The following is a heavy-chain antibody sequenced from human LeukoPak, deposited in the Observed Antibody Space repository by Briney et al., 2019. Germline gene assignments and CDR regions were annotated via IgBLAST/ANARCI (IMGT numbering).Heavy chain of an antibody. CDR3: ARDYKYAFDN. CDR2: IGIDSGNT. V-gene: IGHV3-48*01. Sequence: GGSLRLSCAASGFTFSDYSMNWVRQAPGKGLEWISYIGIDSGNTNYADSVKGRFTISGDKAKNSLYLQMNSLRVEETAVYYCARDYKYAFDNWGQGTLVIVSS. CDR1: GFTFSDYS. J-gene: IGHJ4*02. D-gene: IGHD5-24*01.